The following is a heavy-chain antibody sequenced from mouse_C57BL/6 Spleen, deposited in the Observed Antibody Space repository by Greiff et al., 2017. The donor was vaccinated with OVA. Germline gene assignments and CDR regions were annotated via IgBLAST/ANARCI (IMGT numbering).Heavy chain of an antibody. V-gene: IGHV1-54*01. Sequence: QVQLQQSGAELVRPGTSVKVSCKASGYAFTNYLIEWVKQRPGQGLEWIGVINPGSGGTNYNEKFKGKATLTADKSSSTAYMQLSSLTSEDSAVYFCARSGSYYSNYVGCAYWGQGTLVTVSA. D-gene: IGHD2-5*01. J-gene: IGHJ3*01. CDR3: ARSGSYYSNYVGCAY. CDR2: INPGSGGT. CDR1: GYAFTNYL.